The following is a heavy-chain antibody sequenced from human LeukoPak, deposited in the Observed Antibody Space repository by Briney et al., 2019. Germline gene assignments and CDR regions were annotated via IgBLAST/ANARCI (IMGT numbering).Heavy chain of an antibody. CDR2: ISYDGSNK. CDR3: ARDGPGIAVAGTHFDY. V-gene: IGHV3-30*04. Sequence: GGSLRLSCAASGFTFSSYAMHWVRQAPGKGLEWVAVISYDGSNKYYADSVKGRFTIFRDNSKNTLYLQMNSLRAEDTAVYYCARDGPGIAVAGTHFDYWGQGTLVTVSS. J-gene: IGHJ4*02. CDR1: GFTFSSYA. D-gene: IGHD6-19*01.